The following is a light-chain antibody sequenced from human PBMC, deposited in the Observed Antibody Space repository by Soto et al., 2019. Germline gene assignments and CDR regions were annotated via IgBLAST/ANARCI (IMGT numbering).Light chain of an antibody. J-gene: IGLJ1*01. CDR2: DVG. CDR1: SSDVGGYNF. Sequence: STLTQPHSASGSPGQSVTISCTGTSSDVGGYNFVSWYQHLPGKAPKLIIYDVGERPSGVPDRFSGSKSGNTASLTVSGLQAEDEADYYCSSYAGDNFYVFGPGTKLTVL. CDR3: SSYAGDNFYV. V-gene: IGLV2-8*01.